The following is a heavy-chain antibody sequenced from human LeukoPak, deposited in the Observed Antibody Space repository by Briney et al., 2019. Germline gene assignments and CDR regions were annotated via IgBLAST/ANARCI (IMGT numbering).Heavy chain of an antibody. D-gene: IGHD3-3*01. CDR2: IGGDAVST. CDR1: GFTFSSYA. J-gene: IGHJ4*02. CDR3: AKDLWKADY. Sequence: GGSLRLSCAASGFTFSSYAMSWVRQAPGKGLEWVSAIGGDAVSTYYADSVKGRSSISRDNSKNTLYLQMNSLRADDTAVYYCAKDLWKADYWGQGTLVTVSS. V-gene: IGHV3-23*01.